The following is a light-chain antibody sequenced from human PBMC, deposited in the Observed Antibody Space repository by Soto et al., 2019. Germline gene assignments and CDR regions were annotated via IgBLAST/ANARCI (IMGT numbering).Light chain of an antibody. CDR2: GAS. V-gene: IGKV3-20*01. CDR3: QQYGRSPFT. J-gene: IGKJ3*01. CDR1: QSVSSTY. Sequence: EIVLTQSPGTLSLSPGESATLSCRASQSVSSTYLAWYQQTPGQTPRLLIYGASSRATGIPDRFSGSGSGTDLTLTISRLEPEDFAVYYCQQYGRSPFTFGPGTKVDLK.